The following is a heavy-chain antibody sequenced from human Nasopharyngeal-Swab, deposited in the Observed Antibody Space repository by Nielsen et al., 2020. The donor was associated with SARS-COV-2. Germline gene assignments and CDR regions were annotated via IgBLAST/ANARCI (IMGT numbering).Heavy chain of an antibody. Sequence: ASVKISCNASGYTFTSYYMHWVRQAPGQGLEWMGIINHSGGSTSYAQKFQGRVTMIRDTSTSTVYMELSSLISEDKAVVYCARVDQYCSGLGYWGQGTLVTVSS. J-gene: IGHJ4*02. CDR1: GYTFTSYY. CDR2: INHSGGST. D-gene: IGHD2-15*01. CDR3: ARVDQYCSGLGY. V-gene: IGHV1-46*01.